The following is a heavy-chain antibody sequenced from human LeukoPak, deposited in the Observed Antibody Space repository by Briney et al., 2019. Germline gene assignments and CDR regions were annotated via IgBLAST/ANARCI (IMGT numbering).Heavy chain of an antibody. CDR3: ARDRRGYYYDSSGYYYDEIDGSDY. CDR1: GFTVSSNY. V-gene: IGHV3-66*01. Sequence: QPGGSLRLSCAASGFTVSSNYMSWVRQAPGKGLEWVSVIYSGGSTYYADSVKGRFTISRDNAKNSLYLQMNSLRAEDTAVYYCARDRRGYYYDSSGYYYDEIDGSDYRGQGTLVTVSS. J-gene: IGHJ4*02. CDR2: IYSGGST. D-gene: IGHD3-22*01.